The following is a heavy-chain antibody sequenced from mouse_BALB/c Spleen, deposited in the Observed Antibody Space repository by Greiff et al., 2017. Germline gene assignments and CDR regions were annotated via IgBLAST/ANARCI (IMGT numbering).Heavy chain of an antibody. D-gene: IGHD2-4*01. J-gene: IGHJ3*01. CDR3: ARSGLPLFAY. CDR2: INPGSGGT. Sequence: VQLQQSGAELVRPGTSVKVSCKASGYAFTNYLIEWVKQRPGQGLEWIGVINPGSGGTNYNEKFKGKATLIADKSSSTAYMQLSSLTSDDSAVYFCARSGLPLFAYWGQGTLVTVSA. V-gene: IGHV1-54*01. CDR1: GYAFTNYL.